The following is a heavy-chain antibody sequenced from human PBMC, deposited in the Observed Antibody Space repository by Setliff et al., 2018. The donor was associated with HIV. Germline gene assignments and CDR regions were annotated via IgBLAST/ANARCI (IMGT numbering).Heavy chain of an antibody. Sequence: PSETLSLTCTVSGYSISSTYYWGWIRQPPGKGLEWIGSIYHSGSTYYNPSLKSRVTISVDTSKNQFSLKLSSVTAADTAVYYCARVTMVRGAKGYFDYWGQGTLVTVSS. D-gene: IGHD3-10*01. J-gene: IGHJ4*02. CDR3: ARVTMVRGAKGYFDY. V-gene: IGHV4-38-2*02. CDR1: GYSISSTYY. CDR2: IYHSGST.